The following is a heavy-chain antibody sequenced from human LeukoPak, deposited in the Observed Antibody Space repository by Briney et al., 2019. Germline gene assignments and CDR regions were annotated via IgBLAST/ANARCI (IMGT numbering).Heavy chain of an antibody. CDR1: GFTFSTYW. CDR3: ASGPPYSYENSGYYRGDY. Sequence: PGGSLRLSCAASGFTFSTYWMSWVRQAPGKGLEWVANIKQDGSEKYYVDSVKGRFTISRDNAKNSLYLQMNSLRAEDTAVYYCASGPPYSYENSGYYRGDYWGQGTLVTVSS. J-gene: IGHJ4*02. V-gene: IGHV3-7*01. D-gene: IGHD3-22*01. CDR2: IKQDGSEK.